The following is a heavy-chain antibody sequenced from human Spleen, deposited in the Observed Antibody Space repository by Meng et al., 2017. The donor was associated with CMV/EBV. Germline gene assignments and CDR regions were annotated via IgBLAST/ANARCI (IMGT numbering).Heavy chain of an antibody. CDR2: IKQDGSET. V-gene: IGHV3-7*01. J-gene: IGHJ4*02. CDR3: ARVLAYYDFWSAYYVGYFDY. D-gene: IGHD3-3*01. CDR1: GFTFDDYG. Sequence: GESLKISCAASGFTFDDYGMSWVRQAPGKGLEWVANIKQDGSETYYVDSVKGRFTISRDNAKNSLYLQMNSLRAEDTAVYYCARVLAYYDFWSAYYVGYFDYWGQGTLVTVSS.